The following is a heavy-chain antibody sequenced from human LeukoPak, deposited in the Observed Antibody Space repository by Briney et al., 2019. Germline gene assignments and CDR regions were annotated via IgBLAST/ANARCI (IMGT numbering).Heavy chain of an antibody. J-gene: IGHJ4*02. Sequence: PGGSLRLSCAASGIPFIGKHMSWVRKAPGKGPEWVSITYGGGSTFFADSVKGRFTNSRDNSKNTVYLQMNTLRTEDTAVYYCARTSDYRVEYWGQGTLVTVSS. CDR3: ARTSDYRVEY. CDR2: TYGGGST. V-gene: IGHV3-53*01. CDR1: GIPFIGKH. D-gene: IGHD3-9*01.